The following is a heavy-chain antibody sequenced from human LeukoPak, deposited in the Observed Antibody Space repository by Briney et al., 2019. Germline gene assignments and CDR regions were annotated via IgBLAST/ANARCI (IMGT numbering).Heavy chain of an antibody. Sequence: GGSLRLSCAASGFTFSSSGMSWVRQASGEGLEWVSTISGSTGRTYHADSVKGRFTISRDTSENTLYLQMNDLRAEDTAIYYCAKRGFCSGGTCLPYFEYWGQGTLVTVSS. CDR3: AKRGFCSGGTCLPYFEY. CDR2: ISGSTGRT. D-gene: IGHD2-15*01. V-gene: IGHV3-23*01. J-gene: IGHJ4*02. CDR1: GFTFSSSG.